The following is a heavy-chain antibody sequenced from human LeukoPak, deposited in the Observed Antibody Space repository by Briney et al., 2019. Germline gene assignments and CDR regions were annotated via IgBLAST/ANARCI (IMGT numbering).Heavy chain of an antibody. CDR1: GFTFSSYA. V-gene: IGHV3-30-3*01. CDR2: ISYDGSNK. J-gene: IGHJ3*02. CDR3: ARETYGDYVYAFDI. Sequence: PGRSLRLSCAASGFTFSSYAMHWVRQAPGKGLEWVAVISYDGSNKYYADSVKGRFTISRDNAKNSLYLQMNSLRAEDTAVYYCARETYGDYVYAFDIWGQGTMVTVSS. D-gene: IGHD4-17*01.